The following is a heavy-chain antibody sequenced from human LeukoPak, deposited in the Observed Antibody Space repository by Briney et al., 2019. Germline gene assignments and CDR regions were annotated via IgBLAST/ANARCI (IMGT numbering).Heavy chain of an antibody. CDR3: ARGKTTDNRITMVRGVIPPPYFDY. CDR2: INHSGST. D-gene: IGHD3-10*01. V-gene: IGHV4-34*01. J-gene: IGHJ4*02. CDR1: GGSFSGYY. Sequence: SSETLSLTCAVYGGSFSGYYWSWIRQPPGKGLEWIGEINHSGSTNYNPSLKSRVTISVDTSKNQFSLKLSSVTAADTAVYYCARGKTTDNRITMVRGVIPPPYFDYWGQGTLVTVSS.